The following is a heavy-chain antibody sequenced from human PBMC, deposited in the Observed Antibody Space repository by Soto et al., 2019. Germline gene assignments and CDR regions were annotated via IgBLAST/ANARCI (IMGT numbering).Heavy chain of an antibody. CDR2: IYMSGIT. CDR1: GGSMSSYY. J-gene: IGHJ4*02. Sequence: PSETLSLTCTVSGGSMSSYYWSYIRQPAGKGLEWIGRIYMSGITDYNPSLKSRVTMSVDTSKNQFSLKLSSVTAADTAVYYCARTAAKIPRPFDYWGQGTPVTVSS. V-gene: IGHV4-4*07. D-gene: IGHD6-25*01. CDR3: ARTAAKIPRPFDY.